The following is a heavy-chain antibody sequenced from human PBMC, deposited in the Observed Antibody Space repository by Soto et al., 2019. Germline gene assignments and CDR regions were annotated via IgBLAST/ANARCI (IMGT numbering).Heavy chain of an antibody. Sequence: WASVKVSCKASGYTFTGYYMHWVRQAPGQGLEWMGWINPNSGGTNYAQKFQGWVTMTRDTSISTAYMELSRLRSDDTAVYYCARVSSTYYYGMDVWGQGTTVTVSS. V-gene: IGHV1-2*04. J-gene: IGHJ6*02. CDR2: INPNSGGT. CDR1: GYTFTGYY. CDR3: ARVSSTYYYGMDV.